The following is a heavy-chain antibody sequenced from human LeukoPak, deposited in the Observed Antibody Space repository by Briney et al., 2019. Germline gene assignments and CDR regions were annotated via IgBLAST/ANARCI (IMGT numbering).Heavy chain of an antibody. CDR3: ARGQVVREY. J-gene: IGHJ4*02. CDR2: VYYTGST. D-gene: IGHD2-15*01. CDR1: GGSITISDYY. V-gene: IGHV4-39*01. Sequence: SETLSLTCSVSGGSITISDYYWGWIRQPPGKGLEWIGSVYYTGSTSYNPSLRSRVTISIDTSKNQFSLKLNSVTAADTAVYYCARGQVVREYWGQGTLVTVSS.